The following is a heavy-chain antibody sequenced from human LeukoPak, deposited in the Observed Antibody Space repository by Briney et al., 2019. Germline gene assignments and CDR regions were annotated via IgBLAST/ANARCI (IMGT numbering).Heavy chain of an antibody. D-gene: IGHD6-25*01. V-gene: IGHV4-38-2*01. Sequence: GSLRLSCAASGFTFSSYSMNWVRQVPGKGLEWVGSIYHSGSTYYNPSLKSRVTISVDTSKNQFSLKLRSVTAADTAVYYCARSRGRLAQLDYWGQGTLVTVSS. CDR3: ARSRGRLAQLDY. CDR1: GFTFSSYS. J-gene: IGHJ4*02. CDR2: IYHSGST.